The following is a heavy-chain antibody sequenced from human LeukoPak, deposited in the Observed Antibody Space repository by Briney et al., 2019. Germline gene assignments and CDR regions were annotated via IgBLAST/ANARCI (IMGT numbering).Heavy chain of an antibody. J-gene: IGHJ6*03. Sequence: SETLSLTCTVSGGSISSHYWSWIRQPPGKGLEWIGYIYYSGSTNYNPSLKSRVTISVDTSKNQFSLKLSSVTAADTAVYYCARLTYYDSSGYELYYDYYYMDVWGKGTTVTVSS. CDR3: ARLTYYDSSGYELYYDYYYMDV. CDR1: GGSISSHY. D-gene: IGHD3-22*01. V-gene: IGHV4-59*11. CDR2: IYYSGST.